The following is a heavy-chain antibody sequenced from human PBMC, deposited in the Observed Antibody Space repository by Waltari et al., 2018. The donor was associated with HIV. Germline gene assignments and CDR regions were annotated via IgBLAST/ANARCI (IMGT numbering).Heavy chain of an antibody. J-gene: IGHJ6*02. CDR1: GLITSNHA. CDR2: IKYEGSKE. Sequence: LVQSGGGVAQGGRSLRLSCAASGLITSNHAMHWVRQTEDKGFAWVALIKYEGSKEVVTYALKGRFIISSDNARDTLYLEMKALRVEDSGVYYCVRRSVIGLDLWGQGTTVIVS. CDR3: VRRSVIGLDL. D-gene: IGHD3-10*01. V-gene: IGHV3-30*07.